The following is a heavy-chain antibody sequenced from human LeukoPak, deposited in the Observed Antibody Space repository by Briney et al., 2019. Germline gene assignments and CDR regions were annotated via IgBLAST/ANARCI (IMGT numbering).Heavy chain of an antibody. D-gene: IGHD3/OR15-3a*01. V-gene: IGHV4-31*03. CDR3: ARGRRLGHFDY. CDR1: GGSISSGGYY. CDR2: TYYSGST. J-gene: IGHJ4*02. Sequence: PSQTLSLTCTVSGGSISSGGYYWSWIRQHPGKGLEWIGYTYYSGSTYYNPSLKSRVTISVDTSKNQFSLKLSSVTAADTAVYYCARGRRLGHFDYWGQGTLVTVSS.